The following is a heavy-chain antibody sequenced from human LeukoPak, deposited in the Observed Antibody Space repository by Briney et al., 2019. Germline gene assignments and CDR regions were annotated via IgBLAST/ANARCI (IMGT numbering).Heavy chain of an antibody. D-gene: IGHD3-22*01. CDR3: ASTDYYDSSGYFDY. J-gene: IGHJ4*02. V-gene: IGHV4-59*08. CDR1: GGSINTYY. CDR2: IYYSGST. Sequence: SETLSLTCTVSGGSINTYYWSWIRQPPGKGLEWIGYIYYSGSTNYNPSLKSRVTISVDTSKNQFSLKLSSVTAADTAVYYCASTDYYDSSGYFDYWGQGTLVTVSS.